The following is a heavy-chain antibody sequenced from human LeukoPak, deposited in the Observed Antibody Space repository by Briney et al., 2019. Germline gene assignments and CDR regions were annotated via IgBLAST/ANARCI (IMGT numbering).Heavy chain of an antibody. D-gene: IGHD4-17*01. J-gene: IGHJ5*02. CDR3: ARTMTTVTTARYNWFDP. V-gene: IGHV1-2*02. CDR2: INPNSGGT. Sequence: ASVKVSCKASGYTFTSYGISWVRQAPGQGLEWMGWINPNSGGTNYAQKFQGRVTMTRDTSISTAYMELSRLRSDDTAVYYCARTMTTVTTARYNWFDPWGQGTLVTVSS. CDR1: GYTFTSYG.